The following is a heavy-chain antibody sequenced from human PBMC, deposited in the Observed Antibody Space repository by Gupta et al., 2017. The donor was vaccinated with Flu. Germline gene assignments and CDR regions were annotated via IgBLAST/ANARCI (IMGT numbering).Heavy chain of an antibody. Sequence: EAQLVESGGGLVQPGGALRTSCVASEFTISTNWMSWVRQAPGKGLEWVATINEDGSQKYYVDSVKGRFTITKDNAKNSLYVQMNSLRVEDTAVYYCASISGGRDSGQGTLVTVSS. CDR1: EFTISTNW. CDR3: ASISGGRD. D-gene: IGHD3-16*01. J-gene: IGHJ4*02. V-gene: IGHV3-7*01. CDR2: INEDGSQK.